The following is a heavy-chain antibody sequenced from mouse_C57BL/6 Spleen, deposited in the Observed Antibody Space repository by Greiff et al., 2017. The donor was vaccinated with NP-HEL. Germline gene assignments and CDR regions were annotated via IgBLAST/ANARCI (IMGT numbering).Heavy chain of an antibody. V-gene: IGHV5-9*01. CDR2: ISGGGGNT. Sequence: EVHLVESGGGLVKPGGSLKLSCAASGFTFSSYTMSWVRQTPETRLEWVATISGGGGNTYYPDSVKGRFTISRDNAKNTLYLQMSSLRAEDTALYYCARQCYGPFDYWGQGTTLTVSS. CDR3: ARQCYGPFDY. CDR1: GFTFSSYT. D-gene: IGHD1-1*01. J-gene: IGHJ2*01.